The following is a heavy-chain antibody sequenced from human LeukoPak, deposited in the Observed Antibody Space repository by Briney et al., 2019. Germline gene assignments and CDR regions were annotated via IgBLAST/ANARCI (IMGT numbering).Heavy chain of an antibody. D-gene: IGHD2-21*02. CDR3: ARRPAYCGGDCPLNY. CDR1: GYTFTGYY. J-gene: IGHJ4*02. CDR2: INPNSGGT. Sequence: ASVKVSCKASGYTFTGYYMHWVRQAPGQALEWMGRINPNSGGTNYAQKFQGRVTMTRDTSISTAYMELSRLRSDDTAVYYCARRPAYCGGDCPLNYWGQGTLVTVSS. V-gene: IGHV1-2*06.